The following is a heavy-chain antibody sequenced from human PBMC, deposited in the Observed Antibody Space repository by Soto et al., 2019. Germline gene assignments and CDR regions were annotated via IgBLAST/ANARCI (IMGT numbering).Heavy chain of an antibody. V-gene: IGHV3-30*03. CDR2: VSYDGKNK. Sequence: GGTLRLSCAASGFTFSTYGMHWVRQVPGKGLDWVAVVSYDGKNKYYPQSVKGRFTISRDNAKNTLFLQMASLKTEDTAVYFCERGYRYQDYWGQGTVVTVSS. J-gene: IGHJ4*02. CDR3: ERGYRYQDY. CDR1: GFTFSTYG. D-gene: IGHD5-18*01.